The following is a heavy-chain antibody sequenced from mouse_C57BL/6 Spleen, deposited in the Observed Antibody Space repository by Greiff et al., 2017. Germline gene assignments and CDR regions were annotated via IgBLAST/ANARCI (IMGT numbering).Heavy chain of an antibody. CDR2: IWRGGST. Sequence: QVQLQQSGPGLVQPSQSLSITCTVSGFSLTSYGVHWVRQSPGKGLEWLGVIWRGGSTDNNAAFMSSLSITKDNSKSQVFFKMNSLQADDTAIYYCATPYGYDGREYWYFDVWGTGTTVTVSS. V-gene: IGHV2-5*01. CDR1: GFSLTSYG. D-gene: IGHD2-2*01. CDR3: ATPYGYDGREYWYFDV. J-gene: IGHJ1*03.